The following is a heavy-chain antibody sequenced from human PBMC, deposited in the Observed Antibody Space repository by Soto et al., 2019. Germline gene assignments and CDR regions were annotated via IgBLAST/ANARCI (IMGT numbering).Heavy chain of an antibody. CDR3: AKDRYTSGWNEHYGLDV. Sequence: PGGSLRLSCAASGFTFSTYDMHWVRQAPGKGLEWVAVISDDGSYKYYADSVKGRFSISRDNHKKTLYLQMNSLRAEDTAVYKCAKDRYTSGWNEHYGLDVWGQGTTVTVSS. V-gene: IGHV3-30*18. J-gene: IGHJ6*02. CDR1: GFTFSTYD. CDR2: ISDDGSYK. D-gene: IGHD6-19*01.